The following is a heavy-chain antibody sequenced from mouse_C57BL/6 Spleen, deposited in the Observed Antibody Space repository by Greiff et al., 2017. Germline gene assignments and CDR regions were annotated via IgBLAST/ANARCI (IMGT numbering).Heavy chain of an antibody. Sequence: VQLQQPGAELVKPGASVKLSCKASGYTFTSYWMQWVKQRPGQGPEWIGEIDPSDSYTNYNQKFKGKATLTVDTSSSTAYMQLSSLTSEDSAVXYCARGGAAQAKGFAYWGQGTLVTVSA. D-gene: IGHD3-2*02. V-gene: IGHV1-50*01. CDR2: IDPSDSYT. J-gene: IGHJ3*01. CDR1: GYTFTSYW. CDR3: ARGGAAQAKGFAY.